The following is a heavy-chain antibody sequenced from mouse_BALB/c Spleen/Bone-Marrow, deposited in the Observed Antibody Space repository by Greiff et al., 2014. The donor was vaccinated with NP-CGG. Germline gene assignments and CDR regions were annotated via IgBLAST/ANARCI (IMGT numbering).Heavy chain of an antibody. Sequence: VKLMESGPELVRPGVSVKISCKGFGYTFTGYAIHWVKQSHAKTLEWIGVISSYSGNTNYNQKFKGRATMTVGKSSSTAYMELARLTSEDSAIYYCASTAGTQYDYFAYWGQGTTLTVSS. V-gene: IGHV1-67*01. D-gene: IGHD1-2*01. J-gene: IGHJ2*01. CDR2: ISSYSGNT. CDR1: GYTFTGYA. CDR3: ASTAGTQYDYFAY.